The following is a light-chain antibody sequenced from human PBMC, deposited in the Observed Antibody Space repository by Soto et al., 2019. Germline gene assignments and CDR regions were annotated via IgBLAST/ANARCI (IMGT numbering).Light chain of an antibody. CDR3: QQYGSPRWT. Sequence: EIVLTQSPGTLSLSPGDRATLSCRASQSVIGTYLAWYQQKPGQPPRLLIYGESIRATGIPDRFSGSGSGTDFTLTISRLEPEDFAVYYCQQYGSPRWTFGQGTNVDI. J-gene: IGKJ1*01. CDR1: QSVIGTY. CDR2: GES. V-gene: IGKV3-20*01.